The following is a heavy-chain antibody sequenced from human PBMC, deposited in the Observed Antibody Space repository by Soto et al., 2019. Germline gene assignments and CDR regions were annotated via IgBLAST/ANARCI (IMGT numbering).Heavy chain of an antibody. Sequence: GGSLRLSCAASGFTFSSYSMNWVRQAPGKGLEWVSSISSSSSYIYYADSVKGRFTISRDNAKNSLYLQMNSLRAEDTAVYYCARDSGDYDILTGYPRPFSDPFDYWGQGTLVTVSS. CDR1: GFTFSSYS. V-gene: IGHV3-21*01. CDR2: ISSSSSYI. J-gene: IGHJ4*02. CDR3: ARDSGDYDILTGYPRPFSDPFDY. D-gene: IGHD3-9*01.